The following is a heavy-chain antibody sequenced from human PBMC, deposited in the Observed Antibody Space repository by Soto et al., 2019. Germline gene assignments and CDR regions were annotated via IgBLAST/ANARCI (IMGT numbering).Heavy chain of an antibody. CDR1: GYSFTSYW. V-gene: IGHV5-51*01. CDR3: ARLLMSMVYAPNTTPNWFDP. CDR2: IYPGDSDT. J-gene: IGHJ5*02. D-gene: IGHD2-8*01. Sequence: GESLKISCKGSGYSFTSYWIGWVRQMPGKGLEWMGIIYPGDSDTRYSPSFQGQVTISADKSISTAYLQWSSLKASDTAMYYCARLLMSMVYAPNTTPNWFDPWGQGTLVTVSS.